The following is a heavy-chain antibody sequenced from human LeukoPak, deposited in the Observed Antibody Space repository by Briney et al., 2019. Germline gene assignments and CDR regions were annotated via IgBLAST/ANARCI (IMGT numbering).Heavy chain of an antibody. D-gene: IGHD6-13*01. V-gene: IGHV1-69*04. J-gene: IGHJ4*02. CDR1: GGTFSSYA. CDR2: IIPILGIA. Sequence: GASVKVSCKASGGTFSSYAISWARQAPGQGLEWMGRIIPILGIANYAQKFQGRVTITANKSTSTAYMELSSLRSEDTAVYYCARDLLVAAAGTEEGYWGQGTLVTVSS. CDR3: ARDLLVAAAGTEEGY.